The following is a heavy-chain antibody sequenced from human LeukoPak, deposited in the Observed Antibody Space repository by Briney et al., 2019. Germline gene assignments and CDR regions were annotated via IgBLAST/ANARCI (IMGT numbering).Heavy chain of an antibody. CDR2: IIPILGIA. CDR1: GGTFSSYA. V-gene: IGHV1-69*04. CDR3: ARDGSSYYGSGSNHAFDI. J-gene: IGHJ3*02. Sequence: GSSVKVSCKASGGTFSSYAISWVRHAPGQGLEWMGRIIPILGIATYAQKFQGRVTITADKSTSTAYMELSSLRSEDTAVYYCARDGSSYYGSGSNHAFDIWGQGTMVTVSS. D-gene: IGHD3-10*01.